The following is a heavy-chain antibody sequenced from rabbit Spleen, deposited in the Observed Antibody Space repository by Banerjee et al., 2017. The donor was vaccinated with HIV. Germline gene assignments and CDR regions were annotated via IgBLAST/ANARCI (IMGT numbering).Heavy chain of an antibody. CDR3: ARDLVAVIGWNFSL. D-gene: IGHD1-1*01. J-gene: IGHJ4*01. CDR1: GVSFSNSVY. Sequence: QEQLVESGGDLVKPGASLTLTCIASGVSFSNSVYMSWVRQAPGKGLEWIGCINTGGGNTWYASWAKGRFIMSRTSSTKVTLQMTSLTAADTATYFCARDLVAVIGWNFSLWGPGTLVTVS. CDR2: INTGGGNT. V-gene: IGHV1S45*01.